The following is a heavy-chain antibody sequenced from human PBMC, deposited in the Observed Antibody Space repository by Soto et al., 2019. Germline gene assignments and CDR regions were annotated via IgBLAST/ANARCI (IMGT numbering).Heavy chain of an antibody. J-gene: IGHJ4*02. CDR3: ARVGITIFGVASPPFDY. Sequence: ASVKVSCKASGYTFTSYAMHWVRQAPGQRLEWMGWTNAGNGNTKYSQKFQGRVTITRDTSASTAYMELSSLRSEDTAVYYCARVGITIFGVASPPFDYWGQGTLVTVSS. CDR1: GYTFTSYA. CDR2: TNAGNGNT. V-gene: IGHV1-3*01. D-gene: IGHD3-3*01.